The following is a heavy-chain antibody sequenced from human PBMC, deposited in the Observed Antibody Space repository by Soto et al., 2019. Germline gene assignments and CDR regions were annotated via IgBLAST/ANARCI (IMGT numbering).Heavy chain of an antibody. V-gene: IGHV3-30-3*01. CDR2: LSYDESNK. J-gene: IGHJ4*02. CDR3: ARAVGALDY. Sequence: GGSLRLSCAASGFTFRSYAMHWVRQAPGKGLEWVAALSYDESNKNYADSVKGRFTISRDNSKSRLYLQMHSLRADDTAVYYCARAVGALDYWGQGTPVTVSS. CDR1: GFTFRSYA. D-gene: IGHD1-26*01.